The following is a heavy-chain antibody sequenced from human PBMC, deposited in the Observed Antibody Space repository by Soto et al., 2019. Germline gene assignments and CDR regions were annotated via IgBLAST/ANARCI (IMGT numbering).Heavy chain of an antibody. Sequence: GGSLRLSCEVTGFSVSYNSMTWVRQAPGEGLEWVSVIYSGGSTYYADSVKGRFTISRDASKKMVYLQMNSLRPEDTAVYYCARDAVYSDILTGSPRGHGMDVWGQGTTVTVS. CDR3: ARDAVYSDILTGSPRGHGMDV. V-gene: IGHV3-53*01. CDR1: GFSVSYNS. D-gene: IGHD3-9*01. J-gene: IGHJ6*02. CDR2: IYSGGST.